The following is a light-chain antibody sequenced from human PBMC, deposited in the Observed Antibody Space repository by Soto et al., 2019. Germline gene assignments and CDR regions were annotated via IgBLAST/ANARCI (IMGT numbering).Light chain of an antibody. V-gene: IGLV2-14*01. CDR3: SSYTTPSTYV. Sequence: QSVLTQPASVSGSPGQSITISCTGTSSDVGGYNYVSWYQQHPGKAPKLIIYDVSNRPSGVSNRFSGSKSANAASLTISGLQAEDEADYYRSSYTTPSTYVFGTGTKVTVL. J-gene: IGLJ1*01. CDR1: SSDVGGYNY. CDR2: DVS.